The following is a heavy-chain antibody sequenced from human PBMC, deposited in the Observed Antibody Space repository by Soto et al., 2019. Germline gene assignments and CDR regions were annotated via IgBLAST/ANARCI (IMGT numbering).Heavy chain of an antibody. V-gene: IGHV3-7*01. J-gene: IGHJ5*02. CDR1: GFTFSSYW. CDR3: ARTMEIRDYWFDP. CDR2: IKQDGSEK. D-gene: IGHD1-7*01. Sequence: PGGSLRLSCAASGFTFSSYWMSWVRQAPGKGLEWVANIKQDGSEKYYVDSVKGRFTISRDNAKNSLYLQMNSLRAEDTAVYYCARTMEIRDYWFDPWGQGTLVTVSS.